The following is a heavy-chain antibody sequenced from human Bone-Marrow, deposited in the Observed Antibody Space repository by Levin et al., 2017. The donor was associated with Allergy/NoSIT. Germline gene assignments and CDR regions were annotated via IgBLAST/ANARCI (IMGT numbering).Heavy chain of an antibody. V-gene: IGHV3-21*01. CDR2: ISGSSTYR. Sequence: GGSLRLSCAASGFIFSDYNMNWLRQSPGKGLEWVSSISGSSTYRYYADSVKGRFTISRDNANKSLYLQLSSLRAEDTAIYYCAREGGDLVTVLAASSGTWFDPWGQGTLVTVSS. CDR3: AREGGDLVTVLAASSGTWFDP. J-gene: IGHJ5*02. D-gene: IGHD2-15*01. CDR1: GFIFSDYN.